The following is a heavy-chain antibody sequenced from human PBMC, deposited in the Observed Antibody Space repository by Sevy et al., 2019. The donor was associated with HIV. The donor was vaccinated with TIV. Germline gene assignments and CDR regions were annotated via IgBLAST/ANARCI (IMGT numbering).Heavy chain of an antibody. CDR1: GFTFRSYA. J-gene: IGHJ4*02. Sequence: GGSLRLSCEASGFTFRSYAMSWVRQAPGKGLEWVSGIIGSGDNTYYADSVKSRFTVSRDNSKNTLYVQMNSLRAEDTAVYYCAKGVSWLVLGGYFDYWGQGTPVTVSS. V-gene: IGHV3-23*01. CDR3: AKGVSWLVLGGYFDY. CDR2: IIGSGDNT. D-gene: IGHD6-19*01.